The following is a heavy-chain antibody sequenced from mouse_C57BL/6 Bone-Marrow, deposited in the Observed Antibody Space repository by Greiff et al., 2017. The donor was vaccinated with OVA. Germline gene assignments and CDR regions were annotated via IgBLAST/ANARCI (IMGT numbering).Heavy chain of an antibody. CDR1: GYTFTSYW. D-gene: IGHD1-1*01. CDR3: ARYYYGSSYGWFAY. J-gene: IGHJ3*01. Sequence: QVQLQQPGAELVRPGPSVKLSCKASGYTFTSYWMHWVKQRPGQGLEWIGVIDPSDSYTNYNQKFKGKATLTVDTSSSTAYMQLSSLTSEDSAVYYCARYYYGSSYGWFAYWGQGTLVTVSA. V-gene: IGHV1-59*01. CDR2: IDPSDSYT.